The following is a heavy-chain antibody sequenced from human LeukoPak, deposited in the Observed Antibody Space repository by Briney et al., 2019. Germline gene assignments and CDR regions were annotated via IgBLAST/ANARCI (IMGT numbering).Heavy chain of an antibody. Sequence: GGSLRLSCAASGFTFSSYSMNWVRQAPGKGLEWVSYISSSSSYTNYADSVKGRFTISRDNAKNSLYLQMNSLRAEDTAVYYCARHHDCSSTSCPFDYWGQGTLVTVSS. J-gene: IGHJ4*02. CDR2: ISSSSSYT. V-gene: IGHV3-21*05. D-gene: IGHD2-2*01. CDR1: GFTFSSYS. CDR3: ARHHDCSSTSCPFDY.